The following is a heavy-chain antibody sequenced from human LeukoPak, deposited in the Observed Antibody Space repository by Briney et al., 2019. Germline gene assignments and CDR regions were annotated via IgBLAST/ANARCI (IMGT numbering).Heavy chain of an antibody. CDR3: AREFGVTNWFDP. V-gene: IGHV4-30-4*01. CDR1: GGSISSGDYY. D-gene: IGHD3-10*01. J-gene: IGHJ5*02. Sequence: SQTLSLTCTVSGGSISSGDYYWSWIRQPPGKGLEWIGYIYYSGSTYYSPSLKSRVTISVDTSKNQFSLKLSSVTAADTAVYYCAREFGVTNWFDPWGQGTLVTVSS. CDR2: IYYSGST.